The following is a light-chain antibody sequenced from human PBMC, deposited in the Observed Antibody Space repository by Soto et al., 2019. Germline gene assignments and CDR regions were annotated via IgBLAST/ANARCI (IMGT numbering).Light chain of an antibody. CDR2: GVN. V-gene: IGLV2-14*01. J-gene: IGLJ1*01. CDR3: SSYTTSSALQV. CDR1: IXDFVLYNY. Sequence: QSVLTQPDSVSGSPGQSITIYCSGTIXDFVLYNYVSWYQQHPGKAPKLMIYGVNNRPSGVSNRFSGSKSGNTASLTISGLQADDEADYYCSSYTTSSALQVFGTGTKVTVL.